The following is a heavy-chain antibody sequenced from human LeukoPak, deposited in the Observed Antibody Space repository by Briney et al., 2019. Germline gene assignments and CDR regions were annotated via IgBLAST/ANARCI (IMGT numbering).Heavy chain of an antibody. J-gene: IGHJ5*02. V-gene: IGHV4-34*01. Sequence: PSETLSLTCAVYGGSFSGYYWSWIRQPPGKGLEWIGEINHSGSTNYNPSLKSRVTISVDTSKNQFSLKLSSVTAADTAVHYCARAGIAAGRWFDPWGQGTLVTVSS. CDR1: GGSFSGYY. CDR3: ARAGIAAGRWFDP. D-gene: IGHD6-13*01. CDR2: INHSGST.